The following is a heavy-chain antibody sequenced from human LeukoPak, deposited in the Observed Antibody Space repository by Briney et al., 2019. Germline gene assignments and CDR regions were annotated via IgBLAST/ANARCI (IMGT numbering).Heavy chain of an antibody. Sequence: GGSLRLSCAASGFTFSSYEMNWVRQAPGKGLEWVSYISSSGSTIYYADSVKGRFTVSRDNSKNTLYLQMNSLRAEDTAVYYCAREITVVPAVRGMDVWGQGTTVTVSS. CDR3: AREITVVPAVRGMDV. D-gene: IGHD2-2*01. J-gene: IGHJ6*02. CDR2: ISSSGSTI. V-gene: IGHV3-48*03. CDR1: GFTFSSYE.